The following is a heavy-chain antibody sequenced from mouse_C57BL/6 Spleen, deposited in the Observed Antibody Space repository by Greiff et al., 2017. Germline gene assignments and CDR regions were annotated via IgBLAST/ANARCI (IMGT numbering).Heavy chain of an antibody. Sequence: EVKLMESGGGLVQPGGSLKLSCAASGFTFSDYYMYWVRQTPEKRLEWVAYISNGGGSTYYPDTVKGRFTISRDNAKNTLYLQMSRLKSEDTAMYYCARQGYGYFDYWGQGTTLTVSS. CDR2: ISNGGGST. D-gene: IGHD3-1*01. CDR1: GFTFSDYY. CDR3: ARQGYGYFDY. V-gene: IGHV5-12*01. J-gene: IGHJ2*01.